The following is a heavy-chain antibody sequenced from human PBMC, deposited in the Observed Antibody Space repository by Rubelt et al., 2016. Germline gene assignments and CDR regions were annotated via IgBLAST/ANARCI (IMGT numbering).Heavy chain of an antibody. CDR2: INHSGST. V-gene: IGHV4-34*01. CDR3: ARAGGSFASGPYYYGMDV. J-gene: IGHJ6*02. Sequence: QVQLQQWGAGLLKPSETLSLTCAVYGGSFNGYYWSWIRQPPGKGLEWIGEINHSGSTNSNPSLKSRVTISVDTSKNQFYLTVSSVTAADTAVYHCARAGGSFASGPYYYGMDVWGRGTTVIVSS. D-gene: IGHD3-16*01. CDR1: GGSFNGYY.